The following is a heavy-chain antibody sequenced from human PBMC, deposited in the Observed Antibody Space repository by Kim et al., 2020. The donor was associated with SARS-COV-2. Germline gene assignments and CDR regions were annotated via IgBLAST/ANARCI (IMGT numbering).Heavy chain of an antibody. V-gene: IGHV3-11*06. CDR3: ARDLVTAAGIVGNYYFDY. Sequence: GGSLRLSCAASGFTFSDYYMSWIRQAPGKGLEWVSYISSSSSYTNYADSVKGRFTISIDNAKNSLYLQMNSLRAEDTAVYYCARDLVTAAGIVGNYYFDYWGQGTLVTVSS. J-gene: IGHJ4*02. D-gene: IGHD6-13*01. CDR1: GFTFSDYY. CDR2: ISSSSSYT.